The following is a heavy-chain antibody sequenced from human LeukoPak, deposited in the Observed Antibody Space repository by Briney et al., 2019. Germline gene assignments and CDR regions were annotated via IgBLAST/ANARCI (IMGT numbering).Heavy chain of an antibody. CDR1: GASISDYY. V-gene: IGHV4-59*08. J-gene: IGHJ2*01. CDR3: ARTVRRGYFDF. Sequence: SETLSLTCNVSGASISDYYWGWVRQSPEKGLEWIATLLYRGSAHYNPSLRSRVAISADTSNNQFSLKLTAVTTGDTAVYYCARTVRRGYFDFWGRGTLLVVSS. CDR2: LLYRGSA.